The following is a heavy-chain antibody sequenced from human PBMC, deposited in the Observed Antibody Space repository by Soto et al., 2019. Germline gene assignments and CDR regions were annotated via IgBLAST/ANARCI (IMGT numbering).Heavy chain of an antibody. CDR1: GFTFSTYG. D-gene: IGHD6-19*01. V-gene: IGHV3-30*18. CDR2: ISYDGSNK. CDR3: AKEGGGSSGWYQLAFDY. Sequence: QAQLVESGGGVVQPGRSLRLSCAASGFTFSTYGMHWVRQAPGKGLEWVAIISYDGSNKYYADSVKGRFTISRDNSKNTLYLQMNSLRAEDTAVYYCAKEGGGSSGWYQLAFDYWGQGTLVTVSS. J-gene: IGHJ4*02.